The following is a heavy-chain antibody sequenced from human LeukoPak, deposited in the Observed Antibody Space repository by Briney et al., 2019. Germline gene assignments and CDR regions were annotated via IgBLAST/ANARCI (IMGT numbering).Heavy chain of an antibody. D-gene: IGHD4-23*01. V-gene: IGHV5-51*01. CDR2: IYPADSDT. CDR3: ARGVTRYNWFDP. Sequence: GESLKISCQAFGYRFSANWIGWVRQVPGKGLGWMGIIYPADSDTYYSPSFQGQVTISADNSISTTYLQWSSLKASDSAMYYCARGVTRYNWFDPWGQGTLVTVSS. CDR1: GYRFSANW. J-gene: IGHJ5*02.